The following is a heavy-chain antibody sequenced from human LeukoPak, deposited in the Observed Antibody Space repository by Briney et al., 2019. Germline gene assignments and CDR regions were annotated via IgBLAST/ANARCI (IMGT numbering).Heavy chain of an antibody. CDR2: ISYDGGNK. V-gene: IGHV3-30*04. Sequence: PGKSLSLSCAASGFTFSNFAMLWVRQSPGKGLEWVAVISYDGGNKFYADSVKGRITSSRDNSKNTLYLQMNSLRPEDTAGYYCARTHSGYDADAFDICGQGRMLAVCS. CDR3: ARTHSGYDADAFDI. CDR1: GFTFSNFA. J-gene: IGHJ3*02. D-gene: IGHD5-12*01.